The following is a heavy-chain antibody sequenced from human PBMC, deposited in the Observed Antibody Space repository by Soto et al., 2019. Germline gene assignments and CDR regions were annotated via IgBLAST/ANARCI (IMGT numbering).Heavy chain of an antibody. CDR2: INANSGGT. CDR1: VFFVPGCY. CDR3: ARVGAPSGEFGY. V-gene: IGHV1-2*04. D-gene: IGHD1-26*01. Sequence: GASVQVSLKASVFFVPGCYIHWLRQAPGQGLEWMGWINANSGGTNYAQKFQGWVTMTRDTSISTAYMELSRLRSDDTAVYYCARVGAPSGEFGYWGQGNLVTVSS. J-gene: IGHJ4*02.